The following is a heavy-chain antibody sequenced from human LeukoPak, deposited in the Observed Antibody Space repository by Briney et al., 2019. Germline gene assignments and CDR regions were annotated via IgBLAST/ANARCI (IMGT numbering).Heavy chain of an antibody. D-gene: IGHD1-26*01. CDR3: ARDLGGGSYYIDY. Sequence: GGCLRLSCAASGFTFSSYIMIWVRQAPGKGLEWVSSISRTSSYIYYADSLKGRFTISRDNAKNSLYLQMNSLRAEDTAVYYCARDLGGGSYYIDYWGQGTLVTVSS. V-gene: IGHV3-21*01. J-gene: IGHJ4*02. CDR2: ISRTSSYI. CDR1: GFTFSSYI.